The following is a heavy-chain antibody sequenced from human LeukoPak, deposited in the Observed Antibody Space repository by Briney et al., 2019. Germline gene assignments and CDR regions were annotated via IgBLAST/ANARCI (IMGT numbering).Heavy chain of an antibody. CDR2: IRYDGSNK. Sequence: GGSLRLSCAASGFTFSSYWMHWVRQAPGKGLEWVAFIRYDGSNKYYADSVKGRFTISRDDSKNTLYLQMNSLRAEDTAVYYCAKDGYSYASLDYWGQGTLVTVSS. J-gene: IGHJ4*02. D-gene: IGHD5-18*01. V-gene: IGHV3-30*02. CDR3: AKDGYSYASLDY. CDR1: GFTFSSYW.